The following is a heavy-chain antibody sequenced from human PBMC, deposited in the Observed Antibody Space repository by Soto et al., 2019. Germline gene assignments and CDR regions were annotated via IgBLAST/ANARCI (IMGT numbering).Heavy chain of an antibody. CDR2: ISSSSSYI. Sequence: GGSLRLSCAASGFTFSSYSMNWVRQAPGKGLEWVSSISSSSSYIYYADSVKGRFTISRDNAKNTLYLQMNSLRAEDTAVYYCARDPGPGWLRYQRSPYWGQGTLVTVSS. J-gene: IGHJ4*02. CDR3: ARDPGPGWLRYQRSPY. V-gene: IGHV3-21*01. CDR1: GFTFSSYS. D-gene: IGHD5-12*01.